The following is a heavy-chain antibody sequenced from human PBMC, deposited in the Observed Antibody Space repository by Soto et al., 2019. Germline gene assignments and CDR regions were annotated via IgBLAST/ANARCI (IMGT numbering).Heavy chain of an antibody. Sequence: QVRLVQSGAEVKRPGASVKVSCKASGYTFTSYDLNWARQATGQGLEWIGWMSPNSGKTGYAQKFQGRVTMTRNTAMSTAYMELSSLTSEDTAVYYCARDYGGNSGWFDPWGQGTLVTVSS. CDR3: ARDYGGNSGWFDP. D-gene: IGHD4-17*01. CDR2: MSPNSGKT. V-gene: IGHV1-8*01. J-gene: IGHJ5*02. CDR1: GYTFTSYD.